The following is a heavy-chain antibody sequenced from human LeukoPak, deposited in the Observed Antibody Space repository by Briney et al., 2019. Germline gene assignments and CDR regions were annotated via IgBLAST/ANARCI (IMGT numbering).Heavy chain of an antibody. CDR2: FYYSGGT. V-gene: IGHV4-59*01. Sequence: NPSETLSLTCTVSGGSISSYYWSWIRQPPGKGLEWIGYFYYSGGTYYNPSLKSRLTISVDTSKNQFSLKLSSVTAADTAVYYCARVITVGANNWFDPWGQGTLVTVSS. CDR3: ARVITVGANNWFDP. D-gene: IGHD1-26*01. CDR1: GGSISSYY. J-gene: IGHJ5*02.